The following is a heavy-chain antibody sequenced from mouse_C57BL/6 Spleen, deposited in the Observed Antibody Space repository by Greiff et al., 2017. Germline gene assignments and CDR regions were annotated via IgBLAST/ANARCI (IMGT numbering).Heavy chain of an antibody. Sequence: QVQLQQSGAELARPGASVKLSCKASGYTFTSYGISWVKQRTGQGLEWIGEIYPRSGNTYYNEKFKGKATLTADKSSSTAYIELRSLTSEDSALYFCASDTMVSTTGFFDYWGQGTTLTVSS. CDR2: IYPRSGNT. CDR1: GYTFTSYG. D-gene: IGHD2-2*01. J-gene: IGHJ2*01. V-gene: IGHV1-81*01. CDR3: ASDTMVSTTGFFDY.